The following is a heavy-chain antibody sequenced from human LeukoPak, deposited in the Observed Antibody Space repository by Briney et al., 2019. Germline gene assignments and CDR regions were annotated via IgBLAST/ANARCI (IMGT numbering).Heavy chain of an antibody. V-gene: IGHV3-53*01. D-gene: IGHD6-13*01. CDR1: GFTVSSNY. CDR2: IYSGGST. Sequence: GGSLRLSCAASGFTVSSNYMSWVRQAPGKGLEWASVIYSGGSTYYADSVKGRFTISRDNSKNTLYLQMNSLRAEDTAVYYCARIAAAGRYFQHWGQGTLVTVSS. J-gene: IGHJ1*01. CDR3: ARIAAAGRYFQH.